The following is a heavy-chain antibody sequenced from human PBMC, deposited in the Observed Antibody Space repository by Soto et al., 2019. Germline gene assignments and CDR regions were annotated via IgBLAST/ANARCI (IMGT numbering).Heavy chain of an antibody. D-gene: IGHD2-15*01. V-gene: IGHV4-34*01. Sequence: SETLSLTCTVSGGSINNYYWSWIRQPPGKGLEWIGEINHSGSTNYNPSLKSRVTISVDTSKNQFSLKLSSVTAADTAVYYCARGWWHFDYWGQGALVTVSS. J-gene: IGHJ4*02. CDR3: ARGWWHFDY. CDR1: GGSINNYY. CDR2: INHSGST.